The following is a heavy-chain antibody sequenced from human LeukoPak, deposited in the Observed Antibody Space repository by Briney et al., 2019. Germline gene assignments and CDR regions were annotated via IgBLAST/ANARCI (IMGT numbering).Heavy chain of an antibody. Sequence: GGSLRLSSAASGFTFSDHYMDWVRQAPGKGLEWVGRTRNKANSYTTEYAASVKGRFTISRDDSKNSLYLQMNSLKTEDTAVYYCARDLVYWGQGTLVTVSS. CDR2: TRNKANSYTT. J-gene: IGHJ4*02. CDR3: ARDLVY. D-gene: IGHD2-8*02. V-gene: IGHV3-72*01. CDR1: GFTFSDHY.